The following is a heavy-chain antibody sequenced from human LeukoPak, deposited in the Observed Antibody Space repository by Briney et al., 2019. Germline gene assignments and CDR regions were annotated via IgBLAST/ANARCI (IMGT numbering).Heavy chain of an antibody. CDR1: GASINSHY. Sequence: KPSETLSLTCTVSGASINSHYWSWIRQPAGKGLEWIGRIYISGSTNYNSSLQSRVTMSVDTSKNQFSLKLSSVTAADTAVHYCARALNPLPGTYYFDYRGQGTLVTVSS. V-gene: IGHV4-4*07. CDR3: ARALNPLPGTYYFDY. D-gene: IGHD2-15*01. J-gene: IGHJ4*02. CDR2: IYISGST.